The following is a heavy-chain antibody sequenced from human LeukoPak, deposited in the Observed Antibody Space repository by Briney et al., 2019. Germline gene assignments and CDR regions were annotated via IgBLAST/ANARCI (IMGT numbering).Heavy chain of an antibody. CDR1: GFTFSRYW. D-gene: IGHD3-3*01. Sequence: PEGSLRLSCAASGFTFSRYWMHWVRQAPGKGLMWVSRLNSDGSSTNYTDSVKGRFTISRDNAKNTLYLQMNSLRAEDTAVYYCARGPRAARSGFDMWGLGTMVTVSS. J-gene: IGHJ3*02. V-gene: IGHV3-74*01. CDR3: ARGPRAARSGFDM. CDR2: LNSDGSST.